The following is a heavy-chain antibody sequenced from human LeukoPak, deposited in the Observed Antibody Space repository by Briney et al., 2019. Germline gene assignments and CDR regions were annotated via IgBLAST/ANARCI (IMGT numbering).Heavy chain of an antibody. D-gene: IGHD6-19*01. V-gene: IGHV1-46*01. CDR1: GYTFTSYY. Sequence: ASVKVSCKASGYTFTSYYMHWVRQAPGQGLEWMGTINPSGGSTNYAQKFQGRVTMTRDMSTSTVYMELSSLRSEDTAVYYFASATWKYSSGWPFDYWGQGTLVTVSS. CDR2: INPSGGST. CDR3: ASATWKYSSGWPFDY. J-gene: IGHJ4*02.